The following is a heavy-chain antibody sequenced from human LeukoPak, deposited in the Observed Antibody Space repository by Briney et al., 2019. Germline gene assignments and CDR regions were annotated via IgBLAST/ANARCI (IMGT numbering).Heavy chain of an antibody. D-gene: IGHD3-22*01. CDR2: IKSKTDGGTT. J-gene: IGHJ4*02. V-gene: IGHV3-15*01. CDR3: TTDYYDSSGYDY. Sequence: GGSLRLSCAASGFTFTNAWMTWVRQAPGKGLEWVGRIKSKTDGGTTDYAAPVKGRFTISRDDSKNTLYLQMNSLKTEDTAVYYCTTDYYDSSGYDYWGQGTLVTVSS. CDR1: GFTFTNAW.